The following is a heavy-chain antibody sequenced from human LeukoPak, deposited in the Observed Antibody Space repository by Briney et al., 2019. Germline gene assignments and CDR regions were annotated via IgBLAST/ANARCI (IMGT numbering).Heavy chain of an antibody. Sequence: GASVKVSCKASGYTFTSYYMHWVRQAPGQGLEWMGIINPSGGSTSYAQKFQGRVTMTRDTSTSTVYMELSSLRSEDTAVYYCARDRDSGWEVYGMDVWGKGTTVTVSS. CDR3: ARDRDSGWEVYGMDV. CDR2: INPSGGST. V-gene: IGHV1-46*01. D-gene: IGHD6-19*01. CDR1: GYTFTSYY. J-gene: IGHJ6*04.